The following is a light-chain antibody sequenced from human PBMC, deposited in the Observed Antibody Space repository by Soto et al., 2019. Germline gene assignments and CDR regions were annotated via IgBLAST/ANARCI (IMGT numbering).Light chain of an antibody. CDR1: TVGSES. Sequence: SYELPQPPSVSVAPGQTATITCGGNTVGSESVHWYQQRPGQAPVLVVYDDSDRPSGIPERFSGSNAGNTATLTISRVEAGDEADYYCQVWDSSRDHYVFGTGTKVTVL. J-gene: IGLJ1*01. CDR3: QVWDSSRDHYV. V-gene: IGLV3-21*02. CDR2: DDS.